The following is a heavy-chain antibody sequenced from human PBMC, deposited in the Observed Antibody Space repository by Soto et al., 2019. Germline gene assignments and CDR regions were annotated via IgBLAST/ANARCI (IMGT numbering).Heavy chain of an antibody. Sequence: EVQLVESGGGLVQPGGSLRLSCATSGITFSDHDMDWVRQAPGKGLEWLGRSRSRPDNYATDYAASVRGRFTFSRDDSKSSLSLQMRSLKTGDTAMYYCVLWVRGLINYWGQGTLVTVSS. D-gene: IGHD3-10*01. CDR1: GITFSDHD. CDR3: VLWVRGLINY. V-gene: IGHV3-72*01. J-gene: IGHJ4*02. CDR2: SRSRPDNYAT.